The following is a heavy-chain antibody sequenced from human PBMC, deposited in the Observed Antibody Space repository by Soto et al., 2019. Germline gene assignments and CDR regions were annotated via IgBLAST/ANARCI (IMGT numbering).Heavy chain of an antibody. CDR2: YSGFT. CDR3: ARDFGEYSFFFDY. D-gene: IGHD2-21*01. J-gene: IGHJ4*02. Sequence: PSETLSLTCIVSGGSITTYQWSWIRQPPGKGLEWIGGYSGFTNYNPSLESRASISVDRSKNQFSLNIRSVTTADTAIYYCARDFGEYSFFFDYWGQGQLVTVSS. V-gene: IGHV4-59*13. CDR1: GGSITTYQ.